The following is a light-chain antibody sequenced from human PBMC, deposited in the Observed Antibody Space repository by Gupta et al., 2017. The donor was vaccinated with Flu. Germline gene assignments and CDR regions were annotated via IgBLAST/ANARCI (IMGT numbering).Light chain of an antibody. CDR3: RQSIQRPLT. J-gene: IGKJ4*01. CDR2: EVS. CDR1: QSLLYSDGKTY. Sequence: DIVMTQTPLSLSVTPGQPAAISCKSSQSLLYSDGKTYLYWYLQKPGPPPQVLIQEVSNRPSGVADRFSGSGSGTDFTLEISRVEAEDVGVYYCRQSIQRPLTFGGGTKVEIK. V-gene: IGKV2D-29*01.